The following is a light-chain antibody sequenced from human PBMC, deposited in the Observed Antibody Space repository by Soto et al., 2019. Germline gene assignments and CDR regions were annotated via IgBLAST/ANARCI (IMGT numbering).Light chain of an antibody. CDR2: DNS. CDR1: SSSAGSVYN. J-gene: IGLJ2*01. V-gene: IGLV1-40*01. Sequence: QSVLTQPPSVSGAPGQRVTISCTGSSSSAGSVYNVHWYQQRPGTAPKLLIYDNSERPSGVPDRFSGSKSGISASLAITGLQAEDVADYYCQSYDSGLGGYVIFGGGTKLTVL. CDR3: QSYDSGLGGYVI.